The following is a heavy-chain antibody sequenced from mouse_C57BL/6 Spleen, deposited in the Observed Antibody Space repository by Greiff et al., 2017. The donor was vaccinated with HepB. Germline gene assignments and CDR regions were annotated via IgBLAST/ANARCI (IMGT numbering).Heavy chain of an antibody. CDR1: GFNIKDDY. CDR3: TTYGFAY. J-gene: IGHJ3*01. V-gene: IGHV14-4*01. Sequence: VQLQQSGAELVRPGASVKLSCTASGFNIKDDYMHWVKQRPEQGLEWTGWIDPENGDTEYASKFQGKATITADTSSTTAYLQLSSLTSEDTAVYYCTTYGFAYWGQGTLVTVSA. CDR2: IDPENGDT.